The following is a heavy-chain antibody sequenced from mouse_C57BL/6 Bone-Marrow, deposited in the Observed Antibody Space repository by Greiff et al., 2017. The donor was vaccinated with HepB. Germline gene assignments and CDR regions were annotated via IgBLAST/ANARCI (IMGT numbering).Heavy chain of an antibody. CDR2: ISSGGSYT. Sequence: DVMLVESGGDLVKPGGSLKLSCAASGFTFSSYGMSWVRQTPDKRLEWVATISSGGSYTYYPDSVKGRFTISRDNAKNTLYLQMSSLKSEDTAMYYCAREGVLFAYWGQGTLVTVSA. CDR3: AREGVLFAY. J-gene: IGHJ3*01. V-gene: IGHV5-6*02. D-gene: IGHD1-1*01. CDR1: GFTFSSYG.